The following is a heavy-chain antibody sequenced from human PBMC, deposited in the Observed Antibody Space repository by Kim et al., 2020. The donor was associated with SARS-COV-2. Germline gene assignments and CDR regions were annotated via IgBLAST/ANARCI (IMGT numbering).Heavy chain of an antibody. CDR3: ANAYDILTGLIFDY. V-gene: IGHV3-23*01. D-gene: IGHD3-9*01. J-gene: IGHJ4*02. CDR2: ISGSGGST. Sequence: GGSLRLSCAASGFTFSNYAMSWVRQAPGKGLEWVSAISGSGGSTYYADSVKVRFTISRDNSKNTLYLQMNSLRAEDTAIYYCANAYDILTGLIFDYWGQGTLVTVSS. CDR1: GFTFSNYA.